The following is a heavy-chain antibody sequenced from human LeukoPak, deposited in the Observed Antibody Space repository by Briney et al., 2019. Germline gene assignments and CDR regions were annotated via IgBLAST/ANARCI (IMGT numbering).Heavy chain of an antibody. V-gene: IGHV1-8*02. CDR1: GYTFTSYY. J-gene: IGHJ4*02. CDR3: ARGDYSSSPLDY. Sequence: ASVKVSCKASGYTFTSYYMHWVRQAPGQGLEWMGWMNPNSGNTGYAQKFQGRVTMTRNTSISTAYMELSSLRSEDTAVYYCARGDYSSSPLDYWGQGTLVTVSS. D-gene: IGHD6-13*01. CDR2: MNPNSGNT.